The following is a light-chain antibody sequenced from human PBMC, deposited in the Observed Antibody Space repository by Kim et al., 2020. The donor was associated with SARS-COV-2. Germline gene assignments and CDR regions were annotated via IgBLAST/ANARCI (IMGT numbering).Light chain of an antibody. J-gene: IGKJ2*01. CDR2: GTS. CDR1: TSVTSNN. V-gene: IGKV3-20*01. CDR3: QQYDNSPYT. Sequence: LTPGERGTLSCRASTSVTSNNLAWFQQKPGQAPGLIIYGTSSRATGIPDRFSGSGSGTDFTLTISRLEPEDFAVYYCQQYDNSPYTFGQGTKLEI.